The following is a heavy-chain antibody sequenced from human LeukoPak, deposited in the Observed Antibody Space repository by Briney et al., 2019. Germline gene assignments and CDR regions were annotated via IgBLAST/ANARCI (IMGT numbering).Heavy chain of an antibody. J-gene: IGHJ4*02. Sequence: PGGSLRLSCAASGFTFSSYSMNWVRQAPGRGLEWVSYISSSGRTKYYADSVKGRFTISRDNAKNSLYLQMNSLRAEDTAVYYCARGGTGYDLFDYWGQGTLVTVSS. CDR2: ISSSGRTK. CDR3: ARGGTGYDLFDY. CDR1: GFTFSSYS. V-gene: IGHV3-48*04. D-gene: IGHD5-12*01.